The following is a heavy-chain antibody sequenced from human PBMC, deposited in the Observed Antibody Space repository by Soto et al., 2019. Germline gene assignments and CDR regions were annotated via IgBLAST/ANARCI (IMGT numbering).Heavy chain of an antibody. CDR3: VRSGTSSGRFSDY. D-gene: IGHD2-15*01. V-gene: IGHV5-51*01. J-gene: IGHJ4*02. Sequence: GESLKISCTGSGYTFTDYWIGWVRQLPGKGLEWMGIIYPSDSDIRYSPSFQGKVTISADKSITTAYLQWSSLKAADTAMYYCVRSGTSSGRFSDYWGQGTLVTVSS. CDR1: GYTFTDYW. CDR2: IYPSDSDI.